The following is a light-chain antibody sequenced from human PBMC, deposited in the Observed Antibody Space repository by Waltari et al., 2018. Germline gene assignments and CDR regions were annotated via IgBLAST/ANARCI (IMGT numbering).Light chain of an antibody. CDR2: GAS. J-gene: IGKJ1*01. CDR1: QSVSRA. Sequence: EIVLTQSPGSLSSSPGERVTLSCRASQSVSRAFAWYQQKPGQAPRLLIFGASNRATGIPDRFSVSGSETDFSLTISRLEPEDFAVYYCQHYVRLPATFGRGTKVEIK. V-gene: IGKV3-20*01. CDR3: QHYVRLPAT.